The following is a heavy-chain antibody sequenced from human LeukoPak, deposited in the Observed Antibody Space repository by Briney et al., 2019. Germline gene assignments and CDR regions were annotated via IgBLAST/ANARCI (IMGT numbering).Heavy chain of an antibody. CDR3: ARDNHSGSWSWFDA. CDR2: ISAYGGHT. J-gene: IGHJ5*02. CDR1: GYTFTNYG. Sequence: ASVKVSCKASGYTFTNYGISWVRQAPGQGPEWMGWISAYGGHTNYAQKLQGRVTMTTDTSTSTAYMELRSLRSDDTAVYYCARDNHSGSWSWFDAWGQGTLVSVSA. D-gene: IGHD6-13*01. V-gene: IGHV1-18*01.